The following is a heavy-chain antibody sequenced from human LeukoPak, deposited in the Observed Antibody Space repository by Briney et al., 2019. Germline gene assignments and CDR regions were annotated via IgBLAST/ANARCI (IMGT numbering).Heavy chain of an antibody. D-gene: IGHD3-3*01. Sequence: SQTLFLTCTVSGGSISSGTYYWSWIRQPAGKGLEWIGRIYTSGSTNYNPSLNSRVTISVDTSKNQFSLKLSSVTAADTAVYFCARTYFDFWSGFPGDAFDIWGQGTMVTVSS. CDR3: ARTYFDFWSGFPGDAFDI. CDR2: IYTSGST. J-gene: IGHJ3*02. CDR1: GGSISSGTYY. V-gene: IGHV4-61*02.